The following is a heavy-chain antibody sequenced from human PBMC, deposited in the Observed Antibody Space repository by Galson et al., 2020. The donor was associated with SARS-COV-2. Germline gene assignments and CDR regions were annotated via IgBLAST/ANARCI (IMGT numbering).Heavy chain of an antibody. Sequence: ASVKVSCQASGYTFTGYYLHWVRQAPGQGLEWMGRIPPNSGGTDFAPNFPGRVTMTRDTSISTAYMELSRLRFDYSAVYYCARSAVRTHDAFEIWGQGTLVTVSS. V-gene: IGHV1-2*06. CDR2: IPPNSGGT. CDR3: ARSAVRTHDAFEI. CDR1: GYTFTGYY. J-gene: IGHJ3*02. D-gene: IGHD2-2*01.